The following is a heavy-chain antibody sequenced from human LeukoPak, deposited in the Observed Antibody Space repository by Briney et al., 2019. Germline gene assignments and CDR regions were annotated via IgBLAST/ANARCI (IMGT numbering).Heavy chain of an antibody. CDR2: ISGSGGST. D-gene: IGHD6-13*01. CDR1: GFTFRDYA. V-gene: IGHV3-23*01. J-gene: IGHJ4*02. CDR3: AKGYSSSWYGLPHPYYFDY. Sequence: PGGSLRLSCAASGFTFRDYARSWVRQAPGKGLEWVSAISGSGGSTYYADSVKGRFTISRDNSKNTLYLQMNSLRAEDIALYYCAKGYSSSWYGLPHPYYFDYWGQGTLVTVSS.